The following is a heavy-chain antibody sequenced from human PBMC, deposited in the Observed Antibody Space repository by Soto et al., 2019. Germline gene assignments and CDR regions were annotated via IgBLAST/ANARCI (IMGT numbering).Heavy chain of an antibody. CDR1: GGSISSYY. Sequence: PSETLSLTCTVSGGSISSYYWSWIRQPPGKGLEWIGYIYYSGSTNYNPSLKSRVTISVDTSKNQFSLKLSSVTAADTAVYYCARAVVPAADYYYYMEVWGKGTTVTVSS. CDR2: IYYSGST. J-gene: IGHJ6*03. V-gene: IGHV4-59*01. CDR3: ARAVVPAADYYYYMEV. D-gene: IGHD2-2*01.